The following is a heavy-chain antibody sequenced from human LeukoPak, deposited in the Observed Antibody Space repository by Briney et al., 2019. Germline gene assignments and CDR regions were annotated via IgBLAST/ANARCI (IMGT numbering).Heavy chain of an antibody. CDR1: GGSISSYY. CDR3: ARTHDYGVSRVYFDY. J-gene: IGHJ4*02. Sequence: SETLSLTCTVSGGSISSYYWSWIRQPPGKGLEWIGYIYYSGSTNYNPSLESRVTISVDTSKSQFSLKLSSVTAADTAVYYCARTHDYGVSRVYFDYWGQGTLVTVSS. CDR2: IYYSGST. V-gene: IGHV4-59*01. D-gene: IGHD4-17*01.